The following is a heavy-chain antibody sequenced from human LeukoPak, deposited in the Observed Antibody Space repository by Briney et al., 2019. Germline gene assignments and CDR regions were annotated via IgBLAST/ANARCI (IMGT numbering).Heavy chain of an antibody. CDR1: GFTFSSYS. V-gene: IGHV3-23*01. J-gene: IGHJ4*02. CDR3: ARDVGYY. D-gene: IGHD1-26*01. Sequence: PGGSLRLSCAASGFTFSSYSMSWVRQAPGKGLEWVSGISGSGDRTYYADAVKGRFTVSRDNSKNTVYLQRDSLRAEDTPVYYCARDVGYYCGPGTLVTVSS. CDR2: ISGSGDRT.